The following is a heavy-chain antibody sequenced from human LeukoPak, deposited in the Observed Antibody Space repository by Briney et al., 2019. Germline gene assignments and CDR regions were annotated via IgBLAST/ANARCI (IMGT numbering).Heavy chain of an antibody. V-gene: IGHV3-49*03. J-gene: IGHJ6*02. Sequence: GGSLRLSCTASGFTFGDYAMSWFRQAPGKGLEWVGFIRSKAYGGTTEYAASVKGRFTISRDDSKSIAYLQMNSLKTEDTAVYYCTREGNGWASYYDSYYYYYGMDVWGQGTTVTVSS. CDR2: IRSKAYGGTT. CDR1: GFTFGDYA. CDR3: TREGNGWASYYDSYYYYYGMDV. D-gene: IGHD3-22*01.